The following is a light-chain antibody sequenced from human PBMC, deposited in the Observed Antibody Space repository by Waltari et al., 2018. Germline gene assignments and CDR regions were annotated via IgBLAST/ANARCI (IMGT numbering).Light chain of an antibody. CDR1: ILGSKY. V-gene: IGLV3-1*01. CDR2: QDI. CDR3: QALGSNRWV. Sequence: SYELTQPPSVSVSPGQTASITCPGDILGSKYASWYQHKAGQSPLLVIYQDIHRPSGIPERFSGSKSGNTATLTISGTQAMDDADYYCQALGSNRWVFGGGTKLTVL. J-gene: IGLJ3*02.